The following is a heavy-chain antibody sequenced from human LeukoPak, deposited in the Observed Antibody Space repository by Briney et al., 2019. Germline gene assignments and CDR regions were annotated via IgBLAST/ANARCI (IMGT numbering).Heavy chain of an antibody. V-gene: IGHV3-66*01. D-gene: IGHD3-16*01. CDR2: IYSAGSI. Sequence: GGSLRLYCVASGLIVSSNYMTWVRQAPGKGLEWVSIIYSAGSIDYADSVKGRFTISRDNSKNTVYLQMNNVTGADTAVYYCAREGRGTDAFDIWGQGTIVTVSS. CDR1: GLIVSSNY. J-gene: IGHJ3*02. CDR3: AREGRGTDAFDI.